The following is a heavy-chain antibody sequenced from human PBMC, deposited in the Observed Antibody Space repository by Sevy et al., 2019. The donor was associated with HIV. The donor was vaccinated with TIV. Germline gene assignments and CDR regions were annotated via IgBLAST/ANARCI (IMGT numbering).Heavy chain of an antibody. CDR1: GFSFSRYG. CDR2: ISYDGSNK. Sequence: GGYLRLSCAASGFSFSRYGLHWVRQAPGKGLEWLAIISYDGSNKYHADSVKGRFTISRDNSKNTLYLQMNSLRAEDTAVYYCAKGGCSGGICYSDVWGQGTTVTVSS. V-gene: IGHV3-30*18. CDR3: AKGGCSGGICYSDV. D-gene: IGHD2-15*01. J-gene: IGHJ6*02.